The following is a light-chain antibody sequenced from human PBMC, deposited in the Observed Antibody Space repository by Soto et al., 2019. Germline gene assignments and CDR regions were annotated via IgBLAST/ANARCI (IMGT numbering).Light chain of an antibody. V-gene: IGKV3-11*01. Sequence: EIVLTQSPATRSLSPGERATLSCRASQSVSSYLAWYQQKPGQAPRLLIYDASNRATGIPARFSGSGSWTDFTLTISSLEPEDFAVYYCQQRSNWPITFGQGTRLEIK. CDR1: QSVSSY. CDR2: DAS. J-gene: IGKJ5*01. CDR3: QQRSNWPIT.